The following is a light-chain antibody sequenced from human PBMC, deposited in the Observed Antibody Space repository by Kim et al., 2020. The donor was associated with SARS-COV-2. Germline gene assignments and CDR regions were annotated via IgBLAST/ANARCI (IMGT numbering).Light chain of an antibody. V-gene: IGLV2-14*03. CDR1: SSDVGGFNY. CDR3: SSYTSSSTLGVYV. Sequence: QSALTQPASVSGSPGQSITISCTETSSDVGGFNYVSWYQQHPGKAPKLMIYDVSNRPSGVSNRFSGSKSGNTASLTISGLQAEDEADYYCSSYTSSSTLGVYVFGTGTKVTVL. CDR2: DVS. J-gene: IGLJ1*01.